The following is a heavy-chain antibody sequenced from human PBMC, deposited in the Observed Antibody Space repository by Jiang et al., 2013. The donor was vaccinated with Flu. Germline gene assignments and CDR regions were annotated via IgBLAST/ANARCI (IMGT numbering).Heavy chain of an antibody. CDR1: GYTFTSYA. Sequence: CKASGYTFTSYAMNWVRQAPGQGLEWMGWINTNTGNPTYAQGFTGRFVFSLDTSVSTAYLQISSLKAEDTAVYYCAREPTFGELSPDWSDPWGQGTLVTVSS. CDR2: INTNTGNP. D-gene: IGHD3-10*01. J-gene: IGHJ5*02. V-gene: IGHV7-4-1*02. CDR3: AREPTFGELSPDWSDP.